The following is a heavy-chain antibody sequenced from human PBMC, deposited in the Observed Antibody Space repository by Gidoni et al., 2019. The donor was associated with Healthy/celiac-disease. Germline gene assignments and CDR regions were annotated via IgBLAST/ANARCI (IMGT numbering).Heavy chain of an antibody. CDR3: ARGDFWSGYTH. J-gene: IGHJ3*01. CDR2: IWYDGSNK. V-gene: IGHV3-33*01. Sequence: QVQLVESGGGVVQPGRSLRLSCAASGFTFSSYGMHWVRQAPGKGLEWVAVIWYDGSNKYYADSVKGRFTISRDNSKNTLYLQMNSLRAEDTAVYYCARGDFWSGYTHWGQGTMVTVSS. CDR1: GFTFSSYG. D-gene: IGHD3-3*01.